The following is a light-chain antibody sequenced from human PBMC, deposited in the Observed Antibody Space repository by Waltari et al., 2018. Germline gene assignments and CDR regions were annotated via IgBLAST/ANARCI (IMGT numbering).Light chain of an antibody. Sequence: QSALTQPASVSGSPGQSITISCSGTSSDGGSYNLVSWYQHHPGKAPKLIIFEVSKRPSGVSNRFSASKSGNTASLTVSGLQAEDEADYYCCSYGSSSSWVFGGGTKLTVL. CDR2: EVS. J-gene: IGLJ3*02. V-gene: IGLV2-23*02. CDR1: SSDGGSYNL. CDR3: CSYGSSSSWV.